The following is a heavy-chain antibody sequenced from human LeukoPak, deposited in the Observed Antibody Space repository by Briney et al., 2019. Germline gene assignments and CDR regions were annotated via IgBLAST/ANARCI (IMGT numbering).Heavy chain of an antibody. CDR1: GFTFGDYA. Sequence: GGSLRLSCTASGFTFGDYAMSWVRQAPGKGLEWVGFIRSKAYGGTTEYAASVKGRFTISRDDSKSIAYLQMNSLKTEDTAVYYCTRVPDYHDSSGYYYYGMDVWGQGTTVTVSS. CDR3: TRVPDYHDSSGYYYYGMDV. D-gene: IGHD3-22*01. V-gene: IGHV3-49*04. CDR2: IRSKAYGGTT. J-gene: IGHJ6*02.